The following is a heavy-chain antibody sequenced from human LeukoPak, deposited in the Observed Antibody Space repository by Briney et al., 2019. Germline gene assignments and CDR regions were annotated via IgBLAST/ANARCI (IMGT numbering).Heavy chain of an antibody. D-gene: IGHD5-18*01. Sequence: PGGSLRLSCAASGFTFSDYYMSWIRQAPGKGLEWVSYISSSGSTIYYADSVKGRFTISRDNAKNSLYLQMNSLRAEDTAVYYCARDMSLDTAMVTFDIWGQGTMVTVSS. J-gene: IGHJ3*02. CDR1: GFTFSDYY. CDR2: ISSSGSTI. CDR3: ARDMSLDTAMVTFDI. V-gene: IGHV3-11*04.